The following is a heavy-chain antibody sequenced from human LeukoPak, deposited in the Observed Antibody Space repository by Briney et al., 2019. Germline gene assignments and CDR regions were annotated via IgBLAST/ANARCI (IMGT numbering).Heavy chain of an antibody. CDR3: AKDLVAGSALDY. V-gene: IGHV3-30*18. D-gene: IGHD6-19*01. Sequence: GGSLRLSCAASGFTFSSYGMHWVRQAPGKGLEWVAVISCDGSNKYYADSVKGRFTISRDNSKNTLYLQMNSLRAEDTAVYYCAKDLVAGSALDYWGQGTLVTVSS. J-gene: IGHJ4*02. CDR2: ISCDGSNK. CDR1: GFTFSSYG.